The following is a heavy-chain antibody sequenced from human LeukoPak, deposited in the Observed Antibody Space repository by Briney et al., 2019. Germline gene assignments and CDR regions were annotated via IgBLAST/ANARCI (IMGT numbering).Heavy chain of an antibody. CDR2: IYSGGST. CDR3: ARDRKRDGFNY. D-gene: IGHD5-24*01. J-gene: IGHJ4*02. Sequence: AGGSLRLSCAASGFTVSSNYMSWVRQAPGKGLEWVSVIYSGGSTYYADSVKGRFTISRDNSKNTLYLQMNSLRAEDTAVYYCARDRKRDGFNYWGQGTLVTVSS. CDR1: GFTVSSNY. V-gene: IGHV3-66*01.